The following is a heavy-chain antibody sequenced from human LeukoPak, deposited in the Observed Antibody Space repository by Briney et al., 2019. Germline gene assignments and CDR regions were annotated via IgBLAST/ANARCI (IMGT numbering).Heavy chain of an antibody. D-gene: IGHD2-2*01. CDR3: ARDSEVVPAAIVNWFDP. V-gene: IGHV3-21*01. Sequence: GGSLRLSCAASGFTFSSYSMNWVRQAPGKGLEWVSSISSSSSYIYYADSVKGRFTISRDNAKNSLYLQMNSLRAEDTAVYYCARDSEVVPAAIVNWFDPWGQGTLVTVSS. J-gene: IGHJ5*02. CDR2: ISSSSSYI. CDR1: GFTFSSYS.